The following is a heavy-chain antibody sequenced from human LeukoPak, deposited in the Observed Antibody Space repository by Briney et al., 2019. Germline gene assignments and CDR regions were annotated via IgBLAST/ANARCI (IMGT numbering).Heavy chain of an antibody. V-gene: IGHV1-2*02. CDR3: AREKGYCSGGSCYLDY. J-gene: IGHJ4*02. CDR1: GYTFTGYY. D-gene: IGHD2-15*01. CDR2: INPNSGGT. Sequence: ASVKVSCKASGYTFTGYYMHWVRQAPGQGLEWMGWINPNSGGTNYAQKFQGRVTMTRDTSISTAYMEPSRLRSDDTAVYYCAREKGYCSGGSCYLDYWGQGTLVTVSS.